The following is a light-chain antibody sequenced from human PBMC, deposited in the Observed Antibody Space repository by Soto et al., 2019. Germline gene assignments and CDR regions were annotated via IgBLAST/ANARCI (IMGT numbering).Light chain of an antibody. J-gene: IGKJ1*01. Sequence: DIVFTQSPSTLSLSPGERATLSCRASQSVSSYLAWYQQKPGQAPRLLIYDASNRATGIPARFSGSGSGTDFTLTISSLEPEDFAVYYCQQRSNWPRTFGQGTNVDI. CDR1: QSVSSY. V-gene: IGKV3-11*01. CDR3: QQRSNWPRT. CDR2: DAS.